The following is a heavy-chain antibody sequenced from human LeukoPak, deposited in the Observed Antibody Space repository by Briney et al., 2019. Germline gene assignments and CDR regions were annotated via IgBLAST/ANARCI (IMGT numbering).Heavy chain of an antibody. CDR2: FDPEDGET. D-gene: IGHD2-2*01. Sequence: GASVKVSCKVSGYTLTELSMHWVRQAPGKGLEWMGGFDPEDGETIYAQKFQGRVTMTKDTSTDTAYMELSSLRSEDTAVYYCATEISVSAAMQDAFDIWGQGTMVTVSS. J-gene: IGHJ3*02. CDR1: GYTLTELS. V-gene: IGHV1-24*01. CDR3: ATEISVSAAMQDAFDI.